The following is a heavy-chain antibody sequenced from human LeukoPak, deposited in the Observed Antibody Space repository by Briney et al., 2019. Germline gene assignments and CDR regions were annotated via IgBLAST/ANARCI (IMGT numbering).Heavy chain of an antibody. D-gene: IGHD3-3*01. CDR3: AREYNFWSGSHSYNWFDP. Sequence: GGSLRLSCAASGFIFNSYEMNWARQAPGKGLEWVSYISSSGSPIYYADSVKGRFTISRDNAKNSLYLQMNSLRADDTAVYYCAREYNFWSGSHSYNWFDPWGQGTLVTVSS. V-gene: IGHV3-48*03. CDR1: GFIFNSYE. CDR2: ISSSGSPI. J-gene: IGHJ5*02.